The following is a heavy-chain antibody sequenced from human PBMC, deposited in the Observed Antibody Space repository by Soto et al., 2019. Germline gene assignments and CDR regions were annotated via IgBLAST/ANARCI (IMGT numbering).Heavy chain of an antibody. CDR1: GYGFTTYG. CDR2: ISAHNGNT. J-gene: IGHJ4*02. CDR3: ASGRHGDY. D-gene: IGHD1-26*01. Sequence: QVHLVQSGAEVKKPGASVKVSCKGSGYGFTTYGITWVRQAPGQGLEWMAWISAHNGNTNYAQKLQGRVTVTRDTSTSTSYMELRRVSSFDTPVYYSASGRHGDYWGQGALATVSS. V-gene: IGHV1-18*01.